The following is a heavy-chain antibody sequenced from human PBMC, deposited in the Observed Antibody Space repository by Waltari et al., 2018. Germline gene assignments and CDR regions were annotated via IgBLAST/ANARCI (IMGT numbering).Heavy chain of an antibody. CDR3: AKGGHYDFWSGYYMDV. V-gene: IGHV3-30*18. CDR2: ISFIESNE. D-gene: IGHD3-3*01. CDR1: AFSFSTYA. J-gene: IGHJ6*03. Sequence: QVQLVESGGGVVQPGMSLRLSCAASAFSFSTYAMHWVRQAPGKGVMGLSFISFIESNEYDADSVKGRFTISKDSSKNTLYLQMSSLRADDTAVYYCAKGGHYDFWSGYYMDVWGKGTTVTVSS.